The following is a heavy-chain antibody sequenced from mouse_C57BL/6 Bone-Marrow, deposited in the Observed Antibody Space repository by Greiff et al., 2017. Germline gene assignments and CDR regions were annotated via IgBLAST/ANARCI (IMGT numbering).Heavy chain of an antibody. J-gene: IGHJ3*01. CDR3: AKGQLRAWFAY. CDR1: GYTFTSYW. V-gene: IGHV1-7*01. CDR2: INPSSGYT. D-gene: IGHD3-2*02. Sequence: QVQLKESGAELAKPGASVKLSCKASGYTFTSYWMHWVKQRPGQGLEWIGYINPSSGYTKCNQKFKDKATLTADKSSSTAYMQLSSLTSEESAVYYCAKGQLRAWFAYWGQGTLVTVSA.